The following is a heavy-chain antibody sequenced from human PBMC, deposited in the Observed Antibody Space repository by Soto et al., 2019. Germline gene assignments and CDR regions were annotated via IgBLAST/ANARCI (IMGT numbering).Heavy chain of an antibody. CDR2: IYHSGST. J-gene: IGHJ4*02. CDR3: ARERGYCSGGSCYRYFDY. CDR1: GGSISSGGYS. V-gene: IGHV4-30-2*01. D-gene: IGHD2-15*01. Sequence: SETLSLTCAVSGGSISSGGYSWSWIRQPPGKGLEWIGYIYHSGSTYYNPSLKSRVTISVDRSKNQFSLKLSSVTAADTAVYYCARERGYCSGGSCYRYFDYWGQGTLVTVSS.